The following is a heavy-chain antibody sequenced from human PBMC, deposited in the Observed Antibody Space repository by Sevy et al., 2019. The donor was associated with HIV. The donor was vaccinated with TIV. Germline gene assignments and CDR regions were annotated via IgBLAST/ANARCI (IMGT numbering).Heavy chain of an antibody. J-gene: IGHJ4*02. CDR2: ISSSSSYI. Sequence: GGSLRLSCAASGFTFSSYSMNWVRQAPGKGLEWVSSISSSSSYIYYADSVKGRFTISRDNAKNSLYLQMNSLRAEDTAVNYYARGGLGGFDYWGQGTLVTVSS. V-gene: IGHV3-21*01. CDR3: ARGGLGGFDY. D-gene: IGHD3-16*01. CDR1: GFTFSSYS.